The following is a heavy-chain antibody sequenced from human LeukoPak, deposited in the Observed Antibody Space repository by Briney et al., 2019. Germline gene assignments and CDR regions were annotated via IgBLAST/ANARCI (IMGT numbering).Heavy chain of an antibody. CDR3: ARLRRNSDRSDFFYYYDH. D-gene: IGHD3-22*01. Sequence: GGSLRLSCAVSGFTVSSNYMNWVRQAPGKGLEWVASVNTVSSYIYYADSMRGRFTISRDNAKNSLFLQMNSLRAEDTAVYYCARLRRNSDRSDFFYYYDHWGQGTLVTVSS. CDR1: GFTVSSNY. CDR2: VNTVSSYI. J-gene: IGHJ4*02. V-gene: IGHV3-21*01.